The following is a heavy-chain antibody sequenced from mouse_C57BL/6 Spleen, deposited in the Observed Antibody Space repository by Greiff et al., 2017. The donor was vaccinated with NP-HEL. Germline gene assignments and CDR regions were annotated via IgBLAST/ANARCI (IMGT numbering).Heavy chain of an antibody. CDR1: GVTFSSYG. J-gene: IGHJ2*01. D-gene: IGHD2-3*01. CDR2: ISSGGSYT. V-gene: IGHV5-6*01. Sequence: VQLKESGGDLVKPGGSLKLSCAASGVTFSSYGMSWVRQTPDKRLEWVATISSGGSYTYYPDSVKGRFTISRDNAKNTLYLQMSSLKSEDTAMYYCARDYDGYYDYWGQGTTLTVSS. CDR3: ARDYDGYYDY.